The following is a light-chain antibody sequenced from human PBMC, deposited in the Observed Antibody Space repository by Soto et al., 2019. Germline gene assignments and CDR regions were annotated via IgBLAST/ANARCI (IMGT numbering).Light chain of an antibody. V-gene: IGKV1-17*03. Sequence: DIQMTQSPSAMSASVGDRVTITCRASQDIRSNLAWFQQKPGKVPKGLIYAASNLQSGVPSRFSGSASGTEFTLTITSLQPEDFATYYCLQHNNYPWTFGQGTTVEI. CDR3: LQHNNYPWT. CDR2: AAS. J-gene: IGKJ1*01. CDR1: QDIRSN.